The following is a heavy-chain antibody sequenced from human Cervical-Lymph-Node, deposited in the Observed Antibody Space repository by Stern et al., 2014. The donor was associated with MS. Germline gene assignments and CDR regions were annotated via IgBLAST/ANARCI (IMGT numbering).Heavy chain of an antibody. V-gene: IGHV1-24*01. J-gene: IGHJ6*02. CDR3: ATDRDDFRSGYSAPTKGYGLDV. CDR1: GYTLTELS. CDR2: FDPEDGET. Sequence: DQLVESGAEVKKPGASVKVSCKVSGYTLTELSMHWVRQAPGKGLEWMGGFDPEDGETIYAQKFQGRVPMTEDTSTDPAYMELSSLRSEDTAVYYCATDRDDFRSGYSAPTKGYGLDVWGQGTTVPVTS. D-gene: IGHD3-3*01.